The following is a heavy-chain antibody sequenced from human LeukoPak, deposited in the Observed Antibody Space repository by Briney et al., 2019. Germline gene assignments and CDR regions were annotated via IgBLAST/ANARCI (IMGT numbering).Heavy chain of an antibody. CDR1: GYTFTDYY. D-gene: IGHD3-9*01. CDR3: ARGDVLTGYPY. V-gene: IGHV1-2*02. J-gene: IGHJ4*02. CDR2: VIPHSGGT. Sequence: ASVKVSCKASGYTFTDYYIHWVRQAPGQGLEWMGWVIPHSGGTHYAQNFQGRVTMTRDTSISTAYMELSSLTSDDTAVYYCARGDVLTGYPYWGQGTLVTISS.